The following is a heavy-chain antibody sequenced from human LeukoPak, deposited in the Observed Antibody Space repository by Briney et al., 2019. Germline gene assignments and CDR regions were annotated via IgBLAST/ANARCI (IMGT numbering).Heavy chain of an antibody. J-gene: IGHJ4*02. D-gene: IGHD2-2*01. Sequence: PGGSLRLSCAASGFTFSSYAMNWVRQAPGKGLEWVSSITSSSSDIYYADSVKGRFTISRDNAKNSLFLQMNSLRAEDTAVYYCARDSHCSSSSCYGFDYWGQGTLVTVSS. CDR1: GFTFSSYA. CDR3: ARDSHCSSSSCYGFDY. CDR2: ITSSSSDI. V-gene: IGHV3-21*01.